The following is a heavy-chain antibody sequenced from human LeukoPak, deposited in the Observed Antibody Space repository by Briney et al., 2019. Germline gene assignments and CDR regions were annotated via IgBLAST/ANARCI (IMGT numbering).Heavy chain of an antibody. CDR3: ARGSGSYFGNVAY. J-gene: IGHJ4*02. CDR1: GYTFSDNF. Sequence: ASVKVSCKASGYTFSDNFIHWVRQAPGQGLEWVGWINPNNGGTKYAQKFQGRVTITRGTSLTTTYMELIRPTSDDTAVYFCARGSGSYFGNVAYWGQGTLVSVSS. D-gene: IGHD1-26*01. CDR2: INPNNGGT. V-gene: IGHV1-2*02.